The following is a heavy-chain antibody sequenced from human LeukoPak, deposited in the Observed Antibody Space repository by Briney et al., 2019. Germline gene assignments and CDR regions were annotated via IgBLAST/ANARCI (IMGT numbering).Heavy chain of an antibody. J-gene: IGHJ6*02. V-gene: IGHV4-59*01. CDR2: IYYSGST. CDR3: ARVRQYYYYYGMDV. CDR1: GGSISSYY. Sequence: PSETLSLTCTVSGGSISSYYWSWIRQPPGKGLEWIGYIYYSGSTNYNPSLKSRVTTSVDTSKNQFSLKLSSVTAADTAVYYCARVRQYYYYYGMDVWGQGTTVTVSS.